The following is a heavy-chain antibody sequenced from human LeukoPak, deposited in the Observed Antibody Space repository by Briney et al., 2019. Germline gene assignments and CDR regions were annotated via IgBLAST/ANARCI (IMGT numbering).Heavy chain of an antibody. J-gene: IGHJ4*02. CDR2: INTNTGNP. Sequence: GASVKVSCKASGYTFTGYAMNWVRQAPGQGLEWMGWINTNTGNPTYAQGFTGRFVFSLDTSVSTAYLQISSLKAEDTAVYYCAREPVYYDFWSGYYTGGYFDYWGQGTLVTVSS. CDR1: GYTFTGYA. D-gene: IGHD3-3*01. V-gene: IGHV7-4-1*02. CDR3: AREPVYYDFWSGYYTGGYFDY.